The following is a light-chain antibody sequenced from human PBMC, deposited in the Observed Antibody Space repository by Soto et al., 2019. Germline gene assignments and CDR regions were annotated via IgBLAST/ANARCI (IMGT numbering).Light chain of an antibody. CDR2: EVT. Sequence: QSALTQPASVSGSPGQSITISCTGTSSDIGSHNLVSWYQQHAGKAPRLMIYEVTKRPSGVSNRFSGSKSDNTASLTISGLQAEHEADYYCCSYAVSVVFGGGTKLTVL. V-gene: IGLV2-23*02. CDR3: CSYAVSVV. J-gene: IGLJ2*01. CDR1: SSDIGSHNL.